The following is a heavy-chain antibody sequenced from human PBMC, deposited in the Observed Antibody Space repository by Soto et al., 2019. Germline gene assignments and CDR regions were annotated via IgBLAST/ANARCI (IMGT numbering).Heavy chain of an antibody. D-gene: IGHD4-17*01. J-gene: IGHJ6*02. CDR3: AKTADYGDYGGWYYYGMDV. CDR2: ISYDGSNK. CDR1: GFTFSSYG. V-gene: IGHV3-30*18. Sequence: PGGALRLSCAASGFTFSSYGMHWVRQAPGKGLEWVAVISYDGSNKYYADSVKGRFTISRDDSKNTLYLQMNSLRAEDTAVYYCAKTADYGDYGGWYYYGMDVWGQGTTVTVSS.